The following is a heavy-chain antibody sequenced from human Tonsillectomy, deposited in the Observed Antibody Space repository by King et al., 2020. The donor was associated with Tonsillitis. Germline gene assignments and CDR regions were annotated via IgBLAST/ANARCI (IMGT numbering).Heavy chain of an antibody. CDR1: GFTFSSYS. Sequence: EVQLVESGGGLVKPGGSLRLSCAASGFTFSSYSMNWVRQAPGKGLEWVSSISSSSSYIYYADSVKGRFTIARDNAKNSLYLKMNSLRAEDTAVYYCARARNDCSGGSCYYYFDFWGQGTLVTVSS. D-gene: IGHD2-15*01. CDR2: ISSSSSYI. CDR3: ARARNDCSGGSCYYYFDF. V-gene: IGHV3-21*01. J-gene: IGHJ4*02.